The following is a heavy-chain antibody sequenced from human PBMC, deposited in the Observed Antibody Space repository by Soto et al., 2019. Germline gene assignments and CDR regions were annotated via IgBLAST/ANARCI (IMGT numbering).Heavy chain of an antibody. Sequence: SETLSLTCGVYGGSFRNYYWIWVRQPPGKGLEWIGEVNHSGEATYNPSLQSRVTISVDTSKNQFSLKLSSVTAADTAVYYCATRLRWYNWFDPWGQGTLVTVSS. CDR3: ATRLRWYNWFDP. CDR1: GGSFRNYY. D-gene: IGHD4-17*01. CDR2: VNHSGEA. V-gene: IGHV4-34*01. J-gene: IGHJ5*02.